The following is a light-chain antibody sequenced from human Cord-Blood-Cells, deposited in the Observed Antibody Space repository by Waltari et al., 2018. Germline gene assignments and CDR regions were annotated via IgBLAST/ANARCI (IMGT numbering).Light chain of an antibody. CDR3: QQYYSTPWT. V-gene: IGKV4-1*01. CDR1: QSVLYSSHNKNY. J-gene: IGKJ1*01. Sequence: DIVMTQSPDSLAVSLGERATINCKSSQSVLYSSHNKNYLAWYQQTPGQPPKLLIYWAATRESGVPDRFSGRGSGTDFTLTISSLQAEDVAVYYCQQYYSTPWTFGQGTKVEIK. CDR2: WAA.